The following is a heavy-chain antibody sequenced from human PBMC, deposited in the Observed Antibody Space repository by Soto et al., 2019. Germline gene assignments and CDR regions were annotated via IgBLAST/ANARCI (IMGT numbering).Heavy chain of an antibody. J-gene: IGHJ6*02. CDR3: ARDMDYDILTGHLGYYYYGMDV. CDR1: GYTFTSYG. CDR2: ISAYNGNT. Sequence: ASVKVSCKASGYTFTSYGISWVRQAPGQGLEWMGWISAYNGNTNYAQKLQGRVTMTTDTSTSTAYMELRSLRSDDTAVYYCARDMDYDILTGHLGYYYYGMDVWGQGTTVTVSS. V-gene: IGHV1-18*04. D-gene: IGHD3-9*01.